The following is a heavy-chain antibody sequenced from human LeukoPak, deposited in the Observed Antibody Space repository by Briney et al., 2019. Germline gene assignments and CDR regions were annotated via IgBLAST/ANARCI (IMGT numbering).Heavy chain of an antibody. CDR3: AKDFKEVTGDNYFDY. CDR1: GFSVRDYA. Sequence: GGSLRLSCAASGFSVRDYAMHWVRQAPGKGLEWVAVMSYDGLFKNYPDSVKGRFTISRDNSKNIVYLQMNSLEPEDTAVYYCAKDFKEVTGDNYFDYWGQGTLVTVSS. J-gene: IGHJ4*02. V-gene: IGHV3-30*18. CDR2: MSYDGLFK. D-gene: IGHD3-9*01.